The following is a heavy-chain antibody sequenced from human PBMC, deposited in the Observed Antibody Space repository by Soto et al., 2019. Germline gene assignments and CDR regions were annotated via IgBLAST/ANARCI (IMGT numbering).Heavy chain of an antibody. J-gene: IGHJ4*02. V-gene: IGHV3-48*01. CDR1: GFTFSSYS. CDR2: ISSSSSTI. D-gene: IGHD2-15*01. CDR3: ARLIGGDIVVVVAAPYYFDY. Sequence: GGSLRLSCAASGFTFSSYSMNWVRQAPGKGLEWVSYISSSSSTIYYADSVKGRFTISRDNAKNSLYLQMNSLRAEDTAVYYCARLIGGDIVVVVAAPYYFDYWGQGTLVTVSS.